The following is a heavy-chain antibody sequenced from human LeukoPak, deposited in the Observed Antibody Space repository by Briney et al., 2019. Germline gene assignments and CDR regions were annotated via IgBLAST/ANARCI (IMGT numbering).Heavy chain of an antibody. D-gene: IGHD1-26*01. CDR3: AARSGISPYYIDY. CDR1: GFIFSSYW. V-gene: IGHV3-7*03. CDR2: IKQDGSEK. J-gene: IGHJ4*02. Sequence: GGSLRLSCVASGFIFSSYWMSWVRQAPGKGLEWVANIKQDGSEKYYVDSVKGRFTISRDNSRSTLYLQMNSLRAEDTALYYCAARSGISPYYIDYWGQGTLVTVSS.